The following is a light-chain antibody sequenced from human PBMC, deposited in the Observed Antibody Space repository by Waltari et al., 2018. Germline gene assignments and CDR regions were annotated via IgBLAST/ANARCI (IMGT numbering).Light chain of an antibody. J-gene: IGLJ2*01. CDR1: SSNLGAHYD. CDR3: QSYDISLVIVV. V-gene: IGLV1-40*01. Sequence: QSVLTQPPSVSGAPGQRVTISCTGSSSNLGAHYDVHWYQQLPGTAPKLLIYGNSHRPSGIPDRFSGSKSGPSASLAITGLQAEDEADYYCQSYDISLVIVVFGGGTKLTVL. CDR2: GNS.